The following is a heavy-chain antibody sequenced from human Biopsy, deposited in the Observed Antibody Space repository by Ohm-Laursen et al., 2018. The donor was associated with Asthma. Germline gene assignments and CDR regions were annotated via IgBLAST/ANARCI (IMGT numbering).Heavy chain of an antibody. Sequence: GTLSLTCSMYGLSSSGYYWTWIRQPPGKGLEWIGESDHRGNTNINPTLKSRVTISKDKSANEFSLKLRSVTAADTAIYYCARGPEWSGLDIWGQGTTVTVSS. CDR1: GLSSSGYY. CDR2: SDHRGNT. CDR3: ARGPEWSGLDI. V-gene: IGHV4-34*01. D-gene: IGHD3-3*01. J-gene: IGHJ6*02.